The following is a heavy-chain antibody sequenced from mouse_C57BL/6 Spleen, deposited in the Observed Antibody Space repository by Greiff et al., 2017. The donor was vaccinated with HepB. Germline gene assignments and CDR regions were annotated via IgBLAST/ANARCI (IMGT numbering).Heavy chain of an antibody. D-gene: IGHD2-2*01. CDR2: IRSKSNNYAT. J-gene: IGHJ3*01. CDR1: GFSFNTYA. CDR3: VRGYDGFAY. V-gene: IGHV10-1*01. Sequence: EAGGGLVQPKGSLKLSCAASGFSFNTYAMNWVRQAPGKGLEWVARIRSKSNNYATYYADSVKDRFTISRDDSESMLYLQMNNLKTEDTAMYYCVRGYDGFAYWGQGTLVTVSA.